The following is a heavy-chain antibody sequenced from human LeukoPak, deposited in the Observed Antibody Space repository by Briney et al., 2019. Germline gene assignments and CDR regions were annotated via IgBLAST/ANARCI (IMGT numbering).Heavy chain of an antibody. CDR3: AREASSSWYANFDY. CDR2: IYYSGST. CDR1: GGSISRYY. J-gene: IGHJ4*02. V-gene: IGHV4-59*01. D-gene: IGHD6-13*01. Sequence: KPSETLSLTSTVSGGSISRYYWNWIRQPPGKGLEWFGYIYYSGSTNYNPSPNSRDTLSVDTPKNHFSLKLSSVTAADTAVYYCAREASSSWYANFDYWGQGTLVTVSS.